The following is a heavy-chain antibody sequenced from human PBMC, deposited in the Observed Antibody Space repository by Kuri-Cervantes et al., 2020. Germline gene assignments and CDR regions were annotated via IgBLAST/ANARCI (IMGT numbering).Heavy chain of an antibody. CDR3: ANGHDTNCYNN. D-gene: IGHD2-2*02. J-gene: IGHJ4*02. CDR2: ISSGATTI. V-gene: IGHV3-11*01. CDR1: GFTFSDYY. Sequence: LSLTCAGSGFTFSDYYMSWIRQAPGKGLEWVSYISSGATTIYYADSVKGRFTISRDNAKNSLYLQMNSLRAEDTAVYYCANGHDTNCYNNWGQGTLVTVSS.